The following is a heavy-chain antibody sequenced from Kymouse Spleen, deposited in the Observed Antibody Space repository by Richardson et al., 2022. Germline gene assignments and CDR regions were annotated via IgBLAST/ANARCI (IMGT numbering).Heavy chain of an antibody. CDR1: GFTFSSYG. D-gene: IGHD3-3*01. CDR3: ARRFLEWPYYYYYGMDV. J-gene: IGHJ6*02. V-gene: IGHV3-33*01. Sequence: QVQLVESGGGVVQPGRSLRLSCAASGFTFSSYGMHWVRQAPGKGLEWVAVIWYDGSNKYYADSVKGRFTISRDNSKNTLYLQMNSLRAEDTAVYYCARRFLEWPYYYYYGMDVWGQGTTVTVSS. CDR2: IWYDGSNK.